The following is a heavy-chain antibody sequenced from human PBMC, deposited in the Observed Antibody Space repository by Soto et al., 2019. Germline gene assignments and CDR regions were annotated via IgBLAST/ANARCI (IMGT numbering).Heavy chain of an antibody. V-gene: IGHV3-23*01. Sequence: GGSLRFSCAASGFTFSSYAMSWVRQAPGKGLEWVSAISGSGGSTYYADSVKGRFTISRDNSKNTLYLQMNSLRAEDTAVYYCAKEGDDSSGYYGRFDPWGQGTLVTVSS. J-gene: IGHJ5*02. D-gene: IGHD3-22*01. CDR2: ISGSGGST. CDR3: AKEGDDSSGYYGRFDP. CDR1: GFTFSSYA.